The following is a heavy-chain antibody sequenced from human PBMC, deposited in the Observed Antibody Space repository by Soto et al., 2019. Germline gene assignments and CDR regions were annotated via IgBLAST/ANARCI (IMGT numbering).Heavy chain of an antibody. D-gene: IGHD2-15*01. CDR1: GFAFSSYA. CDR3: ACSRRPARLGPKGAIDY. CDR2: IGGSGDNI. Sequence: GGSLRLSCAASGFAFSSYAMSWVRQAPGKGLEWVSGIGGSGDNIYNADSVKGRFTISRDNSKNTTYLQMSRVRAEDTAVYYCACSRRPARLGPKGAIDYWGQGTLVTVSS. J-gene: IGHJ4*02. V-gene: IGHV3-23*01.